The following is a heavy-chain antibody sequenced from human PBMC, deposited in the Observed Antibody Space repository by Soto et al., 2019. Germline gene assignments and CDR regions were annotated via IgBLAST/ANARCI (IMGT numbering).Heavy chain of an antibody. J-gene: IGHJ6*02. V-gene: IGHV4-30-4*01. D-gene: IGHD2-2*01. CDR1: GGSISSGDYY. Sequence: SETLSLTCTVSGGSISSGDYYWSWIRQPPGKGLEWIGYIYYSGSTYYNPSLKSRVTISVDTSKNQFSLKLSSVTAADTAVYYCARVIVVVXAAIRREDYYYYYGMDVWGPGTTVTVSS. CDR2: IYYSGST. CDR3: ARVIVVVXAAIRREDYYYYYGMDV.